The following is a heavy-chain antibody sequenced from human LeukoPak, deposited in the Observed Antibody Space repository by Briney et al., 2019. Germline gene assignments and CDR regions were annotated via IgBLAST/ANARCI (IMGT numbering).Heavy chain of an antibody. CDR1: GLTFNTYW. Sequence: PGGSLRLSCAASGLTFNTYWMSWVRQAPGKGLEWVANIKQDGSEKYYVDSVKGRFSISRDNAKNSLYLQMDSLRAEDTAVYYCARDKIVGATFFDSWGQGTLVTVSS. CDR3: ARDKIVGATFFDS. D-gene: IGHD1-26*01. J-gene: IGHJ4*02. V-gene: IGHV3-7*01. CDR2: IKQDGSEK.